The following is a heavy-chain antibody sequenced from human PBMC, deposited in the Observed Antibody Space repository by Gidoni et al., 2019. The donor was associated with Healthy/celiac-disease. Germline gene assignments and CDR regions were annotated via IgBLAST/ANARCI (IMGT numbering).Heavy chain of an antibody. D-gene: IGHD3-22*01. V-gene: IGHV3-15*01. CDR3: TTDFWTDDSSGYYLGPDY. CDR2: IKSKTDGGTT. CDR1: GFTFSNAW. J-gene: IGHJ4*02. Sequence: EVQLVESGGGLVKPGGSLRLSCAASGFTFSNAWISWVRQAPGKGLEWVGRIKSKTDGGTTDYAAPVKGRFTISRDDSKNTLYLQMNSLKTEDTAVYYCTTDFWTDDSSGYYLGPDYWGQATLVTVSS.